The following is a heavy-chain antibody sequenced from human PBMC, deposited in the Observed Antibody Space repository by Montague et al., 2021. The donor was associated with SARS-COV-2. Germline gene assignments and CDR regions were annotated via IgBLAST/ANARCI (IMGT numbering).Heavy chain of an antibody. CDR3: ARLWDTVYYYYGMDV. J-gene: IGHJ6*02. CDR2: IHYSGST. D-gene: IGHD1-26*01. CDR1: GGSISGSSYY. V-gene: IGHV4-39*01. Sequence: SETLSLTCAVSGGSISGSSYYWGWIRQPPGKGLEWIGSIHYSGSTYYNPSLKSRVSISVDTSKNQFSLKLSSVTAADTAVYYCARLWDTVYYYYGMDVWGQGTTVTVSS.